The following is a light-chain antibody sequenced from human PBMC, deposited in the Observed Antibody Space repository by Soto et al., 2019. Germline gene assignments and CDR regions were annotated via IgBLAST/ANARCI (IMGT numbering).Light chain of an antibody. CDR3: QQYNSYSRT. Sequence: DIQMTQSPSTLSASVGDRVTITCRTSQSISNWLAWYQQKPGKAPKLLISGASSLESGVPSRFSGSGSGTEFTLTISSLQPDDFATYYCQQYNSYSRTFGQGTKVEIK. CDR1: QSISNW. J-gene: IGKJ1*01. CDR2: GAS. V-gene: IGKV1-5*01.